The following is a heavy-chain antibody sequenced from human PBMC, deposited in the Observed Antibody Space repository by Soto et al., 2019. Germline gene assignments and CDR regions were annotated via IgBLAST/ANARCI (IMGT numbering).Heavy chain of an antibody. CDR2: IYYSGST. D-gene: IGHD1-20*01. V-gene: IGHV4-30-4*01. CDR3: ARDRSKWKDYYYYGMDV. CDR1: GGSISSGDVF. J-gene: IGHJ6*02. Sequence: SETLSLTCTVSGGSISSGDVFWTWIRQPPGKGLEWIGYIYYSGSTYYNPSLKSRLTMSVDTSKNQFSLKLSSVTAADTAVYYCARDRSKWKDYYYYGMDVWGQGTTVTGFS.